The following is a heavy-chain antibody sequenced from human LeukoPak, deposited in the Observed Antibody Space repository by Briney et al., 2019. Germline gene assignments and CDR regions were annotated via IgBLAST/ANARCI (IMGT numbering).Heavy chain of an antibody. D-gene: IGHD6-6*01. Sequence: ASVKVSCKASGYTLATYGISWVRQAPGQGLEWMAWISGYNGNTNYAQKFQGRVTMTTDTSTNTAYMELRSLRSDDTAVYYCARDRLITYRSPSTFDYWGQGTLVTVSS. CDR3: ARDRLITYRSPSTFDY. J-gene: IGHJ4*02. CDR2: ISGYNGNT. V-gene: IGHV1-18*01. CDR1: GYTLATYG.